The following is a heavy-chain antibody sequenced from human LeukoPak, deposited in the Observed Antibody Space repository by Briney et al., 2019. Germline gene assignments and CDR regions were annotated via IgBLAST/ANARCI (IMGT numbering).Heavy chain of an antibody. Sequence: GGSLRLSCVDSGFTFSSNNMTWVRQAPGKGLEWLSFISDTGHIIYYADSVKGRFTISRDNAKNSLFLQMNSLRDEDTAVYYCARGAGSSWFYRWGQGTLVTVSS. CDR2: ISDTGHII. V-gene: IGHV3-48*02. D-gene: IGHD5-12*01. CDR3: ARGAGSSWFYR. CDR1: GFTFSSNN. J-gene: IGHJ5*02.